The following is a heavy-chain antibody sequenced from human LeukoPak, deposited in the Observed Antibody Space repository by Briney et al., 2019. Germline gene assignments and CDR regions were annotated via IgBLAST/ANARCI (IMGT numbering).Heavy chain of an antibody. CDR3: SRHTGGTTYDY. V-gene: IGHV4-59*08. J-gene: IGHJ4*02. CDR2: ISYTGST. Sequence: SETLSLTCTVSGGSISNYYWSWIRQPPGKGLEWIGYISYTGSTTYNASLKSRVTISVDTSKNQFSLKLSSVTAADTAVYYCSRHTGGTTYDYWGQGTLVTVSS. D-gene: IGHD2-8*02. CDR1: GGSISNYY.